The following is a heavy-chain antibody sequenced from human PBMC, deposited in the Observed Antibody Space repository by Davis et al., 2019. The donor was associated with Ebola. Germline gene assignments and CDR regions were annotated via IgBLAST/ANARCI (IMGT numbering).Heavy chain of an antibody. CDR1: GGSISSSSYS. V-gene: IGHV4-39*01. Sequence: MPSDTLSLTCTVSGGSISSSSYSWGWLRQPPGKGLEWTGSIYYSGNTDHNPSLKSRVTVSVDTPKNQLSLRLNSVTAADTAVYYCARLADDSDYDYCFDIWGRGTLVTVSS. J-gene: IGHJ4*02. CDR3: ARLADDSDYDYCFDI. D-gene: IGHD5-12*01. CDR2: IYYSGNT.